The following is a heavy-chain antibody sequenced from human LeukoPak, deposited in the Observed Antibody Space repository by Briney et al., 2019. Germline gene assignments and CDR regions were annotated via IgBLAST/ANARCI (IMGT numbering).Heavy chain of an antibody. CDR3: ARIIRGVGSSWPYYYYYYGMDV. D-gene: IGHD6-13*01. V-gene: IGHV2-70*01. CDR1: GFSPSTGGVG. Sequence: GSGPTLVNPTQTLTLTCTFSGFSPSTGGVGVGWIRQPPGKALEWLALIYWDDDKYYSTSLKTRLTISKDTSKNQVVLTMTNMDPVDTATYYCARIIRGVGSSWPYYYYYYGMDVWGQGTTVTVSS. J-gene: IGHJ6*02. CDR2: IYWDDDK.